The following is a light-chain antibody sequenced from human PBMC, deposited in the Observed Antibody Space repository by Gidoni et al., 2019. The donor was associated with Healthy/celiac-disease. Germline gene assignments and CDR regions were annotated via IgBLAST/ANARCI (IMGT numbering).Light chain of an antibody. J-gene: IGKJ4*01. CDR1: QSVSSSY. Sequence: EIVLTQSPGTLSLSPGERATLSCRASQSVSSSYLAWYQQKPGQAPRLLIYGASSRATGIPDRVSGSGSGPDFTLTISRLEPEDFAVYYCQQYGSSPLTFGGGTKVEIK. CDR3: QQYGSSPLT. V-gene: IGKV3-20*01. CDR2: GAS.